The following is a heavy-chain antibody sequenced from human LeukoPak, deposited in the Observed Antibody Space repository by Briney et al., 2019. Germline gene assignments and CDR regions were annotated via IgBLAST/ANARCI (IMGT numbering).Heavy chain of an antibody. CDR3: ARDLVTGPSWGCFDY. CDR1: GFTVSSNY. J-gene: IGHJ4*02. V-gene: IGHV3-66*01. D-gene: IGHD1-20*01. Sequence: HPGGSLRLSCAASGFTVSSNYMSWVRQAPGKGLEWVSVIYSGGSTYYADSVKGRFTISRDNSKNTLYLQMNSLRAEDTAVYYCARDLVTGPSWGCFDYWGQGTLVTVSS. CDR2: IYSGGST.